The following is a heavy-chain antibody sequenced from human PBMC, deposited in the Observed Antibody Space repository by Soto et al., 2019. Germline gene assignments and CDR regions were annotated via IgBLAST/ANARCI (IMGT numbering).Heavy chain of an antibody. CDR1: GYSFTSYW. CDR3: ARSPLAVAGNYYYYGMDV. J-gene: IGHJ6*02. V-gene: IGHV5-10-1*01. Sequence: GEYLKISCKGSGYSFTSYWISWVRQMPGKGLEWMGRIDPSDSYTNYSPSFQGHVTISADKSISTAYLQWSSLKASDTAMYYCARSPLAVAGNYYYYGMDVWGQGTTVTV. D-gene: IGHD6-19*01. CDR2: IDPSDSYT.